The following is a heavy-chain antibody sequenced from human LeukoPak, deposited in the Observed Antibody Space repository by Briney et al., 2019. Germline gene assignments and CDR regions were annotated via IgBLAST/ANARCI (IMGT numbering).Heavy chain of an antibody. CDR3: ARGNRDSSGFYYYYGVDV. CDR2: ISWNSENI. V-gene: IGHV3-9*01. Sequence: TGRSLRLSCAASGFTFDDYAMFWVRPAPGKGLKWVSGISWNSENIGYEASVKGRFTISRDNAENSLYLQMNSLRGEDTAFYYCARGNRDSSGFYYYYGVDVWGQGTTVTVSS. J-gene: IGHJ6*02. D-gene: IGHD3-22*01. CDR1: GFTFDDYA.